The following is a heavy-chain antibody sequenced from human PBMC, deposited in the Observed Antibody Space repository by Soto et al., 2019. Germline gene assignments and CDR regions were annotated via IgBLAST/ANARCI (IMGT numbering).Heavy chain of an antibody. Sequence: QVQLVQSGAEVKKPGSSVKVSCKASGGTFSSYTISWVRQAPGQGLEWMGRIIPILGIANYAQKFQGRVTITADKSTSTAYMERSSLRSEDTAVYYCARDLSGDYGYWGQGTLVTVSS. CDR1: GGTFSSYT. CDR2: IIPILGIA. V-gene: IGHV1-69*08. CDR3: ARDLSGDYGY. D-gene: IGHD4-17*01. J-gene: IGHJ4*02.